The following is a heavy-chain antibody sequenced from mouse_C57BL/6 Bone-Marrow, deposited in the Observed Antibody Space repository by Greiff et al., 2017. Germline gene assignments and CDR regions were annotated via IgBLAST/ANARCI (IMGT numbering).Heavy chain of an antibody. CDR3: ARTYPFAY. Sequence: EVKLMESGPGLVKPSQSLSLTCSVTGYSITSGYYWNWIRQFPGNKLEWMGYISYDGSNNYNPSLKNRISITRDTSKNQFFLKLNSVTTEDTATYYCARTYPFAYWGQGTLVTVSA. CDR2: ISYDGSN. CDR1: GYSITSGYY. J-gene: IGHJ3*01. V-gene: IGHV3-6*01. D-gene: IGHD5-1*01.